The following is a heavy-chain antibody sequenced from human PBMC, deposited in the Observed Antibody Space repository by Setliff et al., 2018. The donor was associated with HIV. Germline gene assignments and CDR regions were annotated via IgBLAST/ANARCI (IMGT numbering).Heavy chain of an antibody. CDR3: AKGTKITTALYLAY. J-gene: IGHJ1*01. V-gene: IGHV3-23*01. D-gene: IGHD6-13*01. Sequence: GSLRLSCEVSGFTFRDYAMIWVRQAPGMGLEWVSTISGSSSIKEYADFVKGRFSISRDNSKDTVFLQMDSLRAEDTAIYYCAKGTKITTALYLAYWGQGTLVTVSS. CDR2: ISGSSSIK. CDR1: GFTFRDYA.